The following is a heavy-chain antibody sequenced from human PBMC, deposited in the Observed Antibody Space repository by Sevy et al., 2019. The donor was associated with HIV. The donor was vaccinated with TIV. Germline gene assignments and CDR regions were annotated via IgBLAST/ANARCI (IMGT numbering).Heavy chain of an antibody. CDR2: IKSKTAGGTT. Sequence: GGSLRLSCAASGFTFNNAWMSWVRQAPGKGLEWVGRIKSKTAGGTTDYAAPVKGRFTISRDDSKNTLYRQMNSLKTDDTAVYYCTTKKDFWSGYFYFDYWGQGTLVTVSS. J-gene: IGHJ4*02. CDR3: TTKKDFWSGYFYFDY. V-gene: IGHV3-15*05. CDR1: GFTFNNAW. D-gene: IGHD3-3*01.